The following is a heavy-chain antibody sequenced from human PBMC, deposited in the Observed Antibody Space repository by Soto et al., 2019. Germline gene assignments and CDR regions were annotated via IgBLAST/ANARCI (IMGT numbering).Heavy chain of an antibody. J-gene: IGHJ6*02. D-gene: IGHD5-12*01. CDR3: ARDPATIRYYYYGMDV. CDR1: VFPFSSYS. V-gene: IGHV3-21*01. Sequence: GGSLRLSCAASVFPFSSYSMNWVRQAPGKGLEWVSSISSSSSYIYYADSVKGRFTISRDNAKNSLYLQMNSLRAEDTAVYYCARDPATIRYYYYGMDVWGQGTTVTVSS. CDR2: ISSSSSYI.